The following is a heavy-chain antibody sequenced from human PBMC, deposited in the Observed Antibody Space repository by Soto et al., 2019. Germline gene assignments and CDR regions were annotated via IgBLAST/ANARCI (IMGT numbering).Heavy chain of an antibody. CDR2: MNPNSGDT. J-gene: IGHJ6*02. CDR1: GYTFTSYD. V-gene: IGHV1-8*01. CDR3: ARLQQLAQSDPNYYYYYGMDV. Sequence: ASVKVSCKASGYTFTSYDINWVRQATGQGXGWMGWMNPNSGDTGYAQKFQGRVTMTRNTSISTAYMELSSLRSEDTAVYYCARLQQLAQSDPNYYYYYGMDVWGQGTTVTVSS. D-gene: IGHD6-13*01.